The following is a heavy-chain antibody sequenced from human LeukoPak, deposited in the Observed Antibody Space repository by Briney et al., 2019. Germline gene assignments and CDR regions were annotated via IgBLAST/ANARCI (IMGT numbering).Heavy chain of an antibody. J-gene: IGHJ1*01. Sequence: ASVKVSCKAFGYTFTSYAMNWVRQAPGQGLEWMGWINTNTGNPTYAQGSTGRFVFSLDTTVSTAYLQISSLKAEDTAVYYCARDYTLTLGTTTYFQHWGQGTLVTVSS. CDR1: GYTFTSYA. CDR3: ARDYTLTLGTTTYFQH. V-gene: IGHV7-4-1*02. CDR2: INTNTGNP. D-gene: IGHD1-7*01.